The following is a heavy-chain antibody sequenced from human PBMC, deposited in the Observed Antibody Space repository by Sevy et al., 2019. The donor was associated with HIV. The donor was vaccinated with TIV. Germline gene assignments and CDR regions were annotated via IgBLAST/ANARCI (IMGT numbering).Heavy chain of an antibody. CDR3: ARGYSGDSSGYYYYFDY. D-gene: IGHD3-22*01. Sequence: ASVKVSCKASGYTFTRYDINWVRQATGQGLEWMGWMNPNSGNTGYAQKFQGRVTMTRNTSISTAYMELSSLRSEDTAVYYCARGYSGDSSGYYYYFDYWGQGTLVTVSS. CDR2: MNPNSGNT. CDR1: GYTFTRYD. J-gene: IGHJ4*02. V-gene: IGHV1-8*01.